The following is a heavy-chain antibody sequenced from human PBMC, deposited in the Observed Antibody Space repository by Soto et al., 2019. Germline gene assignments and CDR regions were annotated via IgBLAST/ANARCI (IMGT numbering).Heavy chain of an antibody. Sequence: VQLVESGGGLVQPGGSLRLSCAASGFTFSSYGMHWVRQAPGKGLEWVAVIWYDGSNKYYADSVKGRFTISSENSKNTLYLQMNSLRAEDTAVYYCARTLPYSSGCYEGGLWGQGTLVTVSS. D-gene: IGHD6-19*01. CDR3: ARTLPYSSGCYEGGL. V-gene: IGHV3-33*08. J-gene: IGHJ4*02. CDR1: GFTFSSYG. CDR2: IWYDGSNK.